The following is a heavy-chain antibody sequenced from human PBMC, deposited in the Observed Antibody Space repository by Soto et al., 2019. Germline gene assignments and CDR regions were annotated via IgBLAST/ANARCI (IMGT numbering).Heavy chain of an antibody. Sequence: GGSLRLSCPASVFTFSSYGMHWVRQAPGKGLEWVAVIWYDGSNKYYADSVKGRFTISRDNSKNTLYLQMNSLRAEDTAVYYCARGGTVTTYYYYGMDVWGQGTTVTVSS. CDR2: IWYDGSNK. CDR1: VFTFSSYG. CDR3: ARGGTVTTYYYYGMDV. V-gene: IGHV3-33*01. D-gene: IGHD4-17*01. J-gene: IGHJ6*02.